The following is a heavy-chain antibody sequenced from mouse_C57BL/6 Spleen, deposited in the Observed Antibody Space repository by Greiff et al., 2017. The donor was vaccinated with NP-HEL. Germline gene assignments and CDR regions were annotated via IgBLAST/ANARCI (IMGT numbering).Heavy chain of an antibody. CDR1: GYSITSGYY. CDR2: ISYDGSN. Sequence: EVKLVESGPGLVKPSQSLSLTCSVTGYSITSGYYWNWIRQFPGNKLEWMGYISYDGSNNYNPSLKNRISITRDTSKNQFFLKLNSVTTEDTATYYCARAGLLRYFDYWGQGTTLTVSS. V-gene: IGHV3-6*01. CDR3: ARAGLLRYFDY. D-gene: IGHD2-3*01. J-gene: IGHJ2*01.